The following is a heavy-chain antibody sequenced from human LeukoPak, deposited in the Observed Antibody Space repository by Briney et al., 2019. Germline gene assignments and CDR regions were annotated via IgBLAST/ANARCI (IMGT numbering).Heavy chain of an antibody. CDR1: VFTFSPYW. CDR3: ARDGDVSGYSD. D-gene: IGHD3-22*01. V-gene: IGHV3-7*01. J-gene: IGHJ4*02. Sequence: GGSLRLSCAGSVFTFSPYWMSWVRQAPGKGLEGVANIKQDGSEKYYVDSVKGRFAISRDNAKNSLYLQMNSLRAEDTAVYYCARDGDVSGYSDWGQGTPVTVSS. CDR2: IKQDGSEK.